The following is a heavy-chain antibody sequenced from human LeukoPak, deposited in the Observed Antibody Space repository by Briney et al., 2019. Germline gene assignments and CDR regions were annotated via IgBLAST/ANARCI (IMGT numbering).Heavy chain of an antibody. CDR2: ISYDGSNK. D-gene: IGHD2-2*01. CDR1: GFTFSSYA. J-gene: IGHJ6*03. V-gene: IGHV3-30-3*01. Sequence: GRSLRLSCAASGFTFSSYAMHWVRQAPGKGLEWVAVISYDGSNKYYADSVKGRFTISRDNSKNTLYLQMNSLRAEDTAVYYCARGNVPPSRKSDIVVVPAAGYYMDVWGKGTTVTVSS. CDR3: ARGNVPPSRKSDIVVVPAAGYYMDV.